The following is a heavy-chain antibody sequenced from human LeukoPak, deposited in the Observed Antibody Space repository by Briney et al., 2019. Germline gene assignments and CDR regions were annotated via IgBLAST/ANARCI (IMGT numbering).Heavy chain of an antibody. Sequence: GRSLRLSCAVSGFAVTSSYMTWVRQTPGKGREWVSIISSGSSTYYIDSVKGRFTISRDNSKHTLYLQMESLRAEDTAGDYCGRGGDKEGTTKVPFAYWGQGNLVTVSS. CDR2: ISSGSST. J-gene: IGHJ4*02. V-gene: IGHV3-53*01. CDR3: GRGGDKEGTTKVPFAY. CDR1: GFAVTSSY. D-gene: IGHD1/OR15-1a*01.